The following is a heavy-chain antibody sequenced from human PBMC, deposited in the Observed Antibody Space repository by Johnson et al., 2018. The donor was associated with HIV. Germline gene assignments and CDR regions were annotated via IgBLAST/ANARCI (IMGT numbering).Heavy chain of an antibody. CDR1: GFTFSTSG. CDR3: AKDISDYYGGNSAFDI. Sequence: VQLVESGGGVVQPGRSLRLSCAASGFTFSTSGMHWVRQAPGKGLEWVGRIKSKTDGGTTDYAAPVKGRFTISRDDSKNTLYLQMNSLRAEDTALYFCAKDISDYYGGNSAFDIWGQGTMVTVSS. CDR2: IKSKTDGGTT. V-gene: IGHV3-15*01. D-gene: IGHD4-23*01. J-gene: IGHJ3*02.